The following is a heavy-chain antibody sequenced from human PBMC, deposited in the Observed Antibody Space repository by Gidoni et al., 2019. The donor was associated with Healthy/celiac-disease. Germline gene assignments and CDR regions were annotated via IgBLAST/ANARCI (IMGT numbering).Heavy chain of an antibody. J-gene: IGHJ6*03. CDR1: GGSFSGYY. CDR2: INHSGST. V-gene: IGHV4-34*01. Sequence: QVQLQQWGAGLLTPSETLSLTCAVYGGSFSGYYWSWIRQPPGKGLEWIGEINHSGSTNYNPSLKSRVTISVDTSKNQFSLKLSSVTAADTAVYYCARGARIQLWLQDYYYMDVWGKGTTVTVSS. D-gene: IGHD5-18*01. CDR3: ARGARIQLWLQDYYYMDV.